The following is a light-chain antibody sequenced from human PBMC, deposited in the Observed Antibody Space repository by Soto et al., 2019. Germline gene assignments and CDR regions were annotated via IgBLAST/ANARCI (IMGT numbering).Light chain of an antibody. CDR1: LSVSSY. Sequence: VVTQTPPTLSLSPGERATLSCRTSLSVSSYLAWYQQKPGQAPRLLIYDASNRATGIPARFTGSGSGTDFNLTISTLEPEDLAVYYGQQLQYWPPITVGQGTRLEIK. CDR2: DAS. V-gene: IGKV3-11*01. CDR3: QQLQYWPPIT. J-gene: IGKJ5*01.